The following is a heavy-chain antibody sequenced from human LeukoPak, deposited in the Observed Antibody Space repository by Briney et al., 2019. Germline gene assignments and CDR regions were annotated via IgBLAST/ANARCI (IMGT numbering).Heavy chain of an antibody. CDR1: GVTFSSYA. Sequence: GGSLRLSCAASGVTFSSYAMHWVRQAPGKGLEWVANIKQDGSEKYYVDSVKGRFTISRDNAKNSLYLQMNSLRAEDTAVYYCARDVGSGWFDPWGQGTLSPSPQ. V-gene: IGHV3-7*01. J-gene: IGHJ5*02. CDR3: ARDVGSGWFDP. D-gene: IGHD1-26*01. CDR2: IKQDGSEK.